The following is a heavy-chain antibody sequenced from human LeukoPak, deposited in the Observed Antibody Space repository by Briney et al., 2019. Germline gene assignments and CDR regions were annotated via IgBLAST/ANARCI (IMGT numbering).Heavy chain of an antibody. J-gene: IGHJ3*01. CDR3: AKDIQLST. Sequence: GGSLRLSCAASAFTFRDSAMTWVRHVPGKGLEWVSLISYSGGNAYYADSVKGRFTISRDNSENTLSLQMNSLRVEDTARYYCAKDIQLSTWGLGTMVTVSS. CDR2: ISYSGGNA. V-gene: IGHV3-23*01. CDR1: AFTFRDSA. D-gene: IGHD3-16*02.